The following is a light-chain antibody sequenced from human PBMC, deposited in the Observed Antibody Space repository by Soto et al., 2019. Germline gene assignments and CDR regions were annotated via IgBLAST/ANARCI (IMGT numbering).Light chain of an antibody. CDR3: QQYNTYPLT. CDR2: EAS. J-gene: IGKJ4*01. CDR1: QGIATW. V-gene: IGKV1D-16*01. Sequence: DIQLTQSPSSLTASIGDRVTITCRASQGIATWLAWYQQQPEKSPKSLIYEASKLQNGVPSRFNGSGSGTDFTLTIASLQPADVATYFCQQYNTYPLTFGGGTRVEI.